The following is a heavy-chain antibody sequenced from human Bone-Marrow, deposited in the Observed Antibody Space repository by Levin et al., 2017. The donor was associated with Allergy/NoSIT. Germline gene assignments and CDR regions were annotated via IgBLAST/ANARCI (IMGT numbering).Heavy chain of an antibody. CDR1: GGSITRGNW. J-gene: IGHJ4*02. V-gene: IGHV4-4*02. CDR2: IYHGGMT. CDR3: AKDLAGDFFSGVAD. D-gene: IGHD3-16*01. Sequence: SSETLSLTCAVSGGSITRGNWWSWVRQPPGKGLEWIGEIYHGGMTNYNPSLKSRVTISVDKSKNQFSLSLSSVTAADTAIYYCAKDLAGDFFSGVADWGQGTLVTVSS.